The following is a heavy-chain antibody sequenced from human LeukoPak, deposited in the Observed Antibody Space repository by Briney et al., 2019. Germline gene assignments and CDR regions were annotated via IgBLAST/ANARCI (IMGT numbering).Heavy chain of an antibody. V-gene: IGHV3-30*03. J-gene: IGHJ4*02. CDR3: ARDRAARAYFDY. CDR1: GFTFSGFW. Sequence: PGGSLRLSCAVSGFTFSGFWMSWSRQAPGKGLEWVAVISYDGSNKYYADSVKGRFTISRDNSKNTLYLQMNSLRAEDTAVYYCARDRAARAYFDYWGQGTLVTVSS. D-gene: IGHD2-15*01. CDR2: ISYDGSNK.